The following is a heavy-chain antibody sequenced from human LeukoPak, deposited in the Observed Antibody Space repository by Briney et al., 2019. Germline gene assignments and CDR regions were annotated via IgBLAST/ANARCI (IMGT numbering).Heavy chain of an antibody. D-gene: IGHD3-10*01. CDR3: ARETTTMVHGGDHYYYGMDV. CDR1: GFTFSSYA. CDR2: ISYDGSNK. Sequence: PGRSLRLSCAASGFTFSSYAMHWVRQAPGKGLEWVAVISYDGSNKYYADSVKGRFTISRDNSKNTLYLQMNSLRAEDTAVYYWARETTTMVHGGDHYYYGMDVWGKGTTVTVSS. V-gene: IGHV3-30*04. J-gene: IGHJ6*04.